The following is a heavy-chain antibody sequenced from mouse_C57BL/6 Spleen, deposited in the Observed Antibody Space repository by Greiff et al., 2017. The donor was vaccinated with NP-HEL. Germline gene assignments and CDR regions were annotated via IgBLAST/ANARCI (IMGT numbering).Heavy chain of an antibody. J-gene: IGHJ4*01. V-gene: IGHV1-80*01. CDR3: AREGKLYYGSSVYAMDY. Sequence: VQLQQSGAELVKPGASVKISCKASGYAFSSYWMNWVKQRPGKGLEWIGQIYPGDGDTNYNGKFKGKATLTADKSSSTAYMQLSSLTSEDSAVYFCAREGKLYYGSSVYAMDYWGQGTSVTVSS. CDR1: GYAFSSYW. CDR2: IYPGDGDT. D-gene: IGHD1-1*01.